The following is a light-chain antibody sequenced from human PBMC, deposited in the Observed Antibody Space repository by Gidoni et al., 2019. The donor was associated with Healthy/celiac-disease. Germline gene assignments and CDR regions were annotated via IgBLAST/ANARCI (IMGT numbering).Light chain of an antibody. CDR1: SSDVGGYNY. V-gene: IGLV2-14*01. Sequence: QSALTQPASVSVSPGPSITISCTGTSSDVGGYNYVSWYQQHPGKAPKLMIYEVSNRTSGVSNRFSGSKYGNTASLTISGLQAEDEADYYCSSYTSSSTRVVFGGGTKLTVL. CDR2: EVS. J-gene: IGLJ2*01. CDR3: SSYTSSSTRVV.